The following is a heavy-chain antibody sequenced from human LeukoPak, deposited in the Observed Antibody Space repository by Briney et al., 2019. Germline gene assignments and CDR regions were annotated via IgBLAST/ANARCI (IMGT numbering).Heavy chain of an antibody. J-gene: IGHJ4*02. CDR1: GFTFSSYS. V-gene: IGHV3-21*01. CDR3: TRHGGANYGGNSTFGNDY. Sequence: PGGSLRLSCAASGFTFSSYSMNWVRQAPGKGLEWVSSISSSSSYIYYADSVKGRFTISRDNAKNSLYLQMNSLRAEDTAVYYCTRHGGANYGGNSTFGNDYWGQGTLVTVSS. CDR2: ISSSSSYI. D-gene: IGHD4-23*01.